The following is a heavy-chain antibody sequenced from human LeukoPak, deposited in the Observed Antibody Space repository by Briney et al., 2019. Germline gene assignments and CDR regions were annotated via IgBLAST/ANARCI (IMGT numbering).Heavy chain of an antibody. CDR1: GFTLSSHW. V-gene: IGHV3-7*05. Sequence: HTGGSLRLSRVASGFTLSSHWMSWVRQAPGKGPEWVTNINQDGSEKNYVDSVKGRFTISRDNAKNSLYLEMNSLRSEDTAVYHCATGGHYHGDWGQGTLVTVSS. CDR3: ATGGHYHGD. D-gene: IGHD1-1*01. CDR2: INQDGSEK. J-gene: IGHJ4*02.